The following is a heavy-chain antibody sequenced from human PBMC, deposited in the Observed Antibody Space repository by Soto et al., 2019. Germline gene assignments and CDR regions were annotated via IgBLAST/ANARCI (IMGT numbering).Heavy chain of an antibody. CDR3: ARDSGYSSGWSPTYYYYGMDV. D-gene: IGHD6-19*01. V-gene: IGHV3-30-3*01. CDR2: ISYDGSNK. J-gene: IGHJ6*02. Sequence: GGSLRLSCAASGFTFSSYAMHWVRQAPGKGLERVTVISYDGSNKYYADSVKGRFTISRDNSKNTLYLQMNSLRAEDTAVYYCARDSGYSSGWSPTYYYYGMDVWGQGTTVTVSS. CDR1: GFTFSSYA.